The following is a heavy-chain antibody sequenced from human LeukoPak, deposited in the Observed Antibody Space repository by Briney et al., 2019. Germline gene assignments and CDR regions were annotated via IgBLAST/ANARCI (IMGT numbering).Heavy chain of an antibody. CDR1: GGTFSSYA. V-gene: IGHV1-69*01. J-gene: IGHJ4*02. Sequence: SVKVSCKASGGTFSSYAISWVRQAPGQGLEWMGGIIPIFGTANYAQKFQGRVTITADESTSTAYMELSSLRSEDTAVYYCASHYYDSSGYYYGFDYWGQGTLVTVSA. D-gene: IGHD3-22*01. CDR3: ASHYYDSSGYYYGFDY. CDR2: IIPIFGTA.